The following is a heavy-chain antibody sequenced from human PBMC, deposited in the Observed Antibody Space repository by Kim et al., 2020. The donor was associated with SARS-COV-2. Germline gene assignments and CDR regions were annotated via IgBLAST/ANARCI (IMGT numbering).Heavy chain of an antibody. CDR3: ARGKQLVKGYYWYFDL. J-gene: IGHJ2*01. CDR1: GGSFSGYY. CDR2: INHSGST. V-gene: IGHV4-34*01. D-gene: IGHD6-13*01. Sequence: SETLSLTCAVYGGSFSGYYWSWIRQPPGKGLEWIGEINHSGSTNYNPSLKSRVTISVDTSKNQFSLKLSSVTAADTAVYYCARGKQLVKGYYWYFDLWGRGTLVTLSS.